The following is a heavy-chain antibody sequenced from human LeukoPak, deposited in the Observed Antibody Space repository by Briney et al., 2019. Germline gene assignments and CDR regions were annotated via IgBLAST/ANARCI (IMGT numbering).Heavy chain of an antibody. CDR3: AKGSRYDYYYAMDV. V-gene: IGHV3-21*04. Sequence: NPGGSLRLSCAASGFAFSSYSMNWVRQAPGKGLEWVSSISSSSSYIYYADSVKGRFTISRDNAKNSLYLQMNSLRAEDTAVYYCAKGSRYDYYYAMDVWGQGTTVTVS. CDR1: GFAFSSYS. J-gene: IGHJ6*02. CDR2: ISSSSSYI.